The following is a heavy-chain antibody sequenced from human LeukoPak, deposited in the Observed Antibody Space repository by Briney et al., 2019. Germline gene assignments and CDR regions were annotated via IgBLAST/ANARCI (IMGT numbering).Heavy chain of an antibody. V-gene: IGHV3-30-3*01. CDR2: ISYDGSNK. J-gene: IGHJ4*02. CDR1: GFTFSSYA. Sequence: GGSLRLSCAAPGFTFSSYAMHWVRQAPGKGLEWVAVISYDGSNKYYADSVKGRFTISRDNSKNTLYLQMNSLRAEDTAVYYCARDGWLYRSVDYCGQGTLVTVSS. D-gene: IGHD2-21*01. CDR3: ARDGWLYRSVDY.